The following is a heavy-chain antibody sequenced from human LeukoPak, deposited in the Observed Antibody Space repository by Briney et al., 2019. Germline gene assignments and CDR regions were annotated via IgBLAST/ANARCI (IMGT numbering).Heavy chain of an antibody. Sequence: SETLSLTCAVSGGSISSGGYSWSWIRQPPGKGLEWIGYIYYSGSTYYNPSLKSRVTISVDTSKNQFSLKLSSVTAADTAVYYCARDLRSAVVTPRYFDLWGRGTLVTVSS. CDR3: ARDLRSAVVTPRYFDL. D-gene: IGHD4-23*01. CDR2: IYYSGST. V-gene: IGHV4-30-4*07. CDR1: GGSISSGGYS. J-gene: IGHJ2*01.